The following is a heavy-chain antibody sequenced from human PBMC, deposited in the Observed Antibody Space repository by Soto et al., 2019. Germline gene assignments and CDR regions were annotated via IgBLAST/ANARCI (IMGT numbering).Heavy chain of an antibody. CDR2: IYHRGST. V-gene: IGHV4-4*02. CDR1: SGSISSSNW. D-gene: IGHD3-10*01. CDR3: ARLFGMVRGVNFDY. Sequence: QVQLQESGPGLVKPSGTLSLTCAVSSGSISSSNWWSWVRQPPGKGLEWIGAIYHRGSTNYNPSLKSRGTISLDKSQNQYCLKLRSVTAADTAVYYCARLFGMVRGVNFDYWGQGTLVTVSS. J-gene: IGHJ4*02.